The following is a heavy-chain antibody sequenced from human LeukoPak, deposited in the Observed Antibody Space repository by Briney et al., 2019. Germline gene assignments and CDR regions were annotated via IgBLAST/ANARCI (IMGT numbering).Heavy chain of an antibody. CDR3: ASLKNYYDSSGYLVTDAFDI. Sequence: ASVKVSCKASGYTFTSYGISWVRQAPAQGIGWMGWISAYNGNTNYAQKLQGRVTMTTDTSPSTAYMELRSLKSDDTAVYYCASLKNYYDSSGYLVTDAFDIWGQGSLVTVSS. CDR1: GYTFTSYG. D-gene: IGHD3-22*01. V-gene: IGHV1-18*01. J-gene: IGHJ3*02. CDR2: ISAYNGNT.